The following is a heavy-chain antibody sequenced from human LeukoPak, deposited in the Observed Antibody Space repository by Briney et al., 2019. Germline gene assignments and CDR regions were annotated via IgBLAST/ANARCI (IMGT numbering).Heavy chain of an antibody. CDR1: GGSFSGYY. V-gene: IGHV4-34*01. J-gene: IGHJ5*02. CDR3: ARAGDFWSGKNWFDP. CDR2: INHSGST. D-gene: IGHD3-3*01. Sequence: PSETLSLSCAVYGGSFSGYYWSWIRQPPGKWLEWIGEINHSGSTNYNPSLKSRVTISVDTSKNQFSLKLSSVTAADTAVYYCARAGDFWSGKNWFDPWGQGTLVTVSS.